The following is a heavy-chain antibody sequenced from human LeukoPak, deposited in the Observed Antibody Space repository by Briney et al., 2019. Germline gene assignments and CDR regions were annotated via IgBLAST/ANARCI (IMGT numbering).Heavy chain of an antibody. Sequence: SETLSLTCTVSGGSISSYYWSWIRQTAGKGLEWIGRIYTSGSTNYNPSLKSRVTISVDTSKNQFSLKLSSVTAADTAVYYCARVGVPAAKELGPNYYMDVWGKGTPVTVSS. J-gene: IGHJ6*03. V-gene: IGHV4-4*07. D-gene: IGHD2-2*01. CDR2: IYTSGST. CDR1: GGSISSYY. CDR3: ARVGVPAAKELGPNYYMDV.